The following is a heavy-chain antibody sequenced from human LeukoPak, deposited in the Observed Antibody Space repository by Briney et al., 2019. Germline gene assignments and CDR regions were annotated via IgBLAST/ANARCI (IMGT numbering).Heavy chain of an antibody. D-gene: IGHD1-26*01. CDR1: GLTVSSNY. CDR3: TVRGSYLGYFDY. J-gene: IGHJ4*02. V-gene: IGHV3-66*01. CDR2: IYSTGTT. Sequence: SGGSLRLSCAASGLTVSSNYMSWARQAPGKGLEWVSVIYSTGTTYYADSVKGRFIISRDNSKNTLYLQMNSLRAEDTAVYYCTVRGSYLGYFDYWGQGTLVTVSS.